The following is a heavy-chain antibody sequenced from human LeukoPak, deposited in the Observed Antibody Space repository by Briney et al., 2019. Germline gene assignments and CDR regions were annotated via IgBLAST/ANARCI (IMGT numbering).Heavy chain of an antibody. CDR3: AREADPKYCSSTSCYLNWFDP. CDR2: IYYSGST. D-gene: IGHD2-2*01. V-gene: IGHV4-39*07. CDR1: GGSISSSSYY. Sequence: SETLSLTCTVSGGSISSSSYYWGWIRQPPGKGLEWIGSIYYSGSTYYNPSLKSRVTISVDTSKNQFSLKLSSVTAADTAVYYCAREADPKYCSSTSCYLNWFDPWGQGTLVTVSS. J-gene: IGHJ5*02.